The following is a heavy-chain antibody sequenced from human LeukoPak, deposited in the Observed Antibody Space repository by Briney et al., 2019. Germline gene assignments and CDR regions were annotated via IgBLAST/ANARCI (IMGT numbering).Heavy chain of an antibody. Sequence: SETLSLTCTVSGGSISSYYWSWIRQPPGKGLEWIGYIYYSGSTNYNPSLKSRVTISVDTSENQFSLKLSSVTAADTAVYYCARGEAGVADLDYWGQGTLVTVSS. J-gene: IGHJ4*02. CDR3: ARGEAGVADLDY. V-gene: IGHV4-59*01. CDR2: IYYSGST. D-gene: IGHD3-10*01. CDR1: GGSISSYY.